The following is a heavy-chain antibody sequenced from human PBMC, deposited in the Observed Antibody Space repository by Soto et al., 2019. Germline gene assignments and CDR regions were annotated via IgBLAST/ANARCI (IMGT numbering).Heavy chain of an antibody. J-gene: IGHJ3*02. CDR1: GYTFTSYA. Sequence: QVQLVQSGAEVQKPGASVKVSCKASGYTFTSYAIHWVRQAPGPRLEWMGWINAGNGNTQYSQKFQGRVTITRDTSXGXVYMGVSSLRSEDTALYYCAREQSGAIMTMTDAFDIWGQGTMVTVSS. CDR2: INAGNGNT. V-gene: IGHV1-3*01. D-gene: IGHD3-22*01. CDR3: AREQSGAIMTMTDAFDI.